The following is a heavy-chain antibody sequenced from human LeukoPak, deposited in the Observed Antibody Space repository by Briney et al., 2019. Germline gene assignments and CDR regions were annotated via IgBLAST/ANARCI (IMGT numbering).Heavy chain of an antibody. D-gene: IGHD4-17*01. CDR3: AREGGDYGDYSFDY. CDR1: GFTFSSYG. V-gene: IGHV3-33*01. J-gene: IGHJ4*02. CDR2: IWYDGSNK. Sequence: GGSLRLSCAASGFTFSSYGMHWVRQAPGKGLEWVAVIWYDGSNKYYADSVKGRFTISRDNSKNTLYLQMNSLRAEDTAVYYCAREGGDYGDYSFDYWGQGTLVTVSS.